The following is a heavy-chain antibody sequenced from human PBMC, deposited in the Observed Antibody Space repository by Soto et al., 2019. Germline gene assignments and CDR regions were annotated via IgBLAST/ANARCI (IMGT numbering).Heavy chain of an antibody. CDR3: ARPLLVRGTKNHGVDV. CDR2: IWYDGSNK. Sequence: QVQRVESGGGVVQPGRSLSLSCAASGFTFSSYGIHWVRQAPGKGLEWVAVIWYDGSNKYYADSVKGRFTISRDNFKNTLYLPMNSLRAHDSAVYYCARPLLVRGTKNHGVDVWGQGTTVTVS. V-gene: IGHV3-33*01. J-gene: IGHJ6*02. D-gene: IGHD3-10*01. CDR1: GFTFSSYG.